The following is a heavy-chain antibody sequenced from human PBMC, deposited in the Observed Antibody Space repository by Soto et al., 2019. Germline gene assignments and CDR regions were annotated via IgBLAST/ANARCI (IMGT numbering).Heavy chain of an antibody. CDR1: GFTVSSNY. Sequence: GSLRLSCAASGFTVSSNYMSWVRQAPGKGLEWVSVIYSGGSTYYADSVKGRFTISRDNSKNTLYLQMNSLRAEDTAVYYCARVGSYYDFWSGQNWLDRWGKGSLGTVCS. CDR3: ARVGSYYDFWSGQNWLDR. D-gene: IGHD3-3*01. CDR2: IYSGGST. V-gene: IGHV3-53*01. J-gene: IGHJ5*02.